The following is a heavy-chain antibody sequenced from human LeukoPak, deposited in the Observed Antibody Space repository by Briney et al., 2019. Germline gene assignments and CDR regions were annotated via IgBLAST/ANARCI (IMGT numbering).Heavy chain of an antibody. CDR1: GCSFTTYW. D-gene: IGHD2-2*01. V-gene: IGHV5-51*01. Sequence: GESLKISCKGSGCSFTTYWIGWVRQMPGKGLEWMGVINPGDSDTRYSPSFQGRVNISADKSITTAYLQWSSLEASGTAIYYCARRGISTNWWFDSWGQGTLVTVSS. CDR3: ARRGISTNWWFDS. J-gene: IGHJ5*01. CDR2: INPGDSDT.